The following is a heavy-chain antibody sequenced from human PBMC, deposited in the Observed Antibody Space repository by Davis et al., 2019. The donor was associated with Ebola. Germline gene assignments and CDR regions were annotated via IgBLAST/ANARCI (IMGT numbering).Heavy chain of an antibody. CDR1: GYTFTGDS. Sequence: ASVKVSCKASGYTFTGDSMHWVRQAPGQGLEWMGWINPNSGGTDFAQKFQGRVTMTRDTSIRTAYMGLNRLTSDDTAVYYCARGRERISGVAVIITPFDYWGQGVLVTVSS. J-gene: IGHJ4*02. V-gene: IGHV1-2*02. D-gene: IGHD3-22*01. CDR2: INPNSGGT. CDR3: ARGRERISGVAVIITPFDY.